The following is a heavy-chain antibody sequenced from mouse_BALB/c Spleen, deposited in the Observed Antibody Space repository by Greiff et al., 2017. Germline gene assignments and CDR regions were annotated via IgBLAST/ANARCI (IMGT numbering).Heavy chain of an antibody. D-gene: IGHD2-3*01. Sequence: EVKLMESGGGLVKPGGSLKLSCAASGFTFSSYTMSWVRQTPEKRLEWVATISSGGSYTYYPDSVKGRFTISRDNAKNTLYLQMSSLKSEDTAMYYCTRAYDGGAMDYWGQGTSVTVSS. CDR2: ISSGGSYT. CDR1: GFTFSSYT. CDR3: TRAYDGGAMDY. V-gene: IGHV5-6-4*01. J-gene: IGHJ4*01.